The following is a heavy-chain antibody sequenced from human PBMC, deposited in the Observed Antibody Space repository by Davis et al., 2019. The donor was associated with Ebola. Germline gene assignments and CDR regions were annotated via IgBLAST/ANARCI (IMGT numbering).Heavy chain of an antibody. CDR2: VYSSGHA. CDR1: GGSVNGFY. V-gene: IGHV4-4*07. Sequence: PSETLSLTCTVSGGSVNGFYWTWIRQSAGKGLEWIGRVYSSGHATYNPSLRSLVSMSVDTSKNQVSLKLTSVTAADTAVYYCLGGRYGEPFDYWGQGTLVTVSS. D-gene: IGHD1-14*01. CDR3: LGGRYGEPFDY. J-gene: IGHJ4*02.